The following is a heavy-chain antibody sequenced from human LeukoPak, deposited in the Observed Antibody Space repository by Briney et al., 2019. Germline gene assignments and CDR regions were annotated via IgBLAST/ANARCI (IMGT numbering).Heavy chain of an antibody. CDR1: GGSVINTNW. D-gene: IGHD3-3*01. V-gene: IGHV4-4*02. CDR3: AREGGFYRPLDY. Sequence: SETLSLTCGVSGGSVINTNWWTWVRQPPGKGLEWIGEVHLDGRTNYNPSLESRLTMSVNVSENQVSLKLTSVTAADTAVYYCAREGGFYRPLDYSGQGTLVTVSS. J-gene: IGHJ4*02. CDR2: VHLDGRT.